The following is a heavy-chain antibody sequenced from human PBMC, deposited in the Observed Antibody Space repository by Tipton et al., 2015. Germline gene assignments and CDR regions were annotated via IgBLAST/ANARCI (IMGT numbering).Heavy chain of an antibody. J-gene: IGHJ1*01. V-gene: IGHV4-59*01. D-gene: IGHD3-22*01. Sequence: TLSLTCTVSGDSIHKYYLTWIRQSPGEGLEWIGYIYYSGSTNYNPSLRSRVAMSMDTSKNQFSLKLSSVIAADTAVYYCARASIIQGYYHDSSRYYLFNSWGQGTLVTVSS. CDR3: ARASIIQGYYHDSSRYYLFNS. CDR2: IYYSGST. CDR1: GDSIHKYY.